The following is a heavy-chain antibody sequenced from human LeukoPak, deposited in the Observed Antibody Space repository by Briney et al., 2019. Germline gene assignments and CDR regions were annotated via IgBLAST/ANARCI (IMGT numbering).Heavy chain of an antibody. CDR1: GFTFSSYA. Sequence: GGSLRLSCAASGFTFSSYAMHWVRRAPGKGLEWVAVISYDASNKYYADSVKGRFTISRDNSKNTLYLQTNSLRAEDTAVYYCARGRLLLDYWGQGTLVTVSS. V-gene: IGHV3-30-3*01. J-gene: IGHJ4*02. CDR3: ARGRLLLDY. CDR2: ISYDASNK. D-gene: IGHD5-12*01.